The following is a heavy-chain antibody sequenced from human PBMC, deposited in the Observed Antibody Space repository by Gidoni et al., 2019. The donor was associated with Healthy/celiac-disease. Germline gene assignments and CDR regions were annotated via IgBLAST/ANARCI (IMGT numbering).Heavy chain of an antibody. Sequence: QVQLQESGPGLVKPSETLSLTCTVSGGSISSYYWSWIRQPPGKGLEWIGYIYYSGSTNYNPSLKSRVTISVDTSKNQFSLKLSSVTAADTAVYYCASFSAAYYYGSSGYSFDYWGQGTLVTVSS. CDR2: IYYSGST. CDR3: ASFSAAYYYGSSGYSFDY. V-gene: IGHV4-59*01. CDR1: GGSISSYY. J-gene: IGHJ4*02. D-gene: IGHD3-22*01.